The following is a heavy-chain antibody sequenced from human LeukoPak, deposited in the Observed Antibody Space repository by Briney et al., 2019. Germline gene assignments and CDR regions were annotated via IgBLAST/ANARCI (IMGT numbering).Heavy chain of an antibody. D-gene: IGHD3-3*01. CDR2: IYSGGST. V-gene: IGHV3-53*04. CDR1: GFTVSSNY. J-gene: IGHJ4*02. Sequence: GGSLRRSCAASGFTVSSNYMSWVRQAPGKGLEWVSVIYSGGSTYYADSVKGRFTISRHNSQNTLYLQMNSLRAEDTAVYYCARLSGYPYYFDYWGQGTLVTVSS. CDR3: ARLSGYPYYFDY.